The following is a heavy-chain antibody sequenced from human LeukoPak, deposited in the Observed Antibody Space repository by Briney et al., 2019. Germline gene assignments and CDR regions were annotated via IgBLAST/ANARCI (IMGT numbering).Heavy chain of an antibody. Sequence: GGSLRLSCAASGFTFDDYAMHWVRQAPGKGLEWVSGISWDSGNIGYADSVRGRFTISRDNAKNSLYLQMNSLRAEDMALYFCAKDMIRSYYYYYMDVWGKGTTVTVSS. CDR3: AKDMIRSYYYYYMDV. D-gene: IGHD3-16*01. CDR2: ISWDSGNI. CDR1: GFTFDDYA. V-gene: IGHV3-9*03. J-gene: IGHJ6*03.